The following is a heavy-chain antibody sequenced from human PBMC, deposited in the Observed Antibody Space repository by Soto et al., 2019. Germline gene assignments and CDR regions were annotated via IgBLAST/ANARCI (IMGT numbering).Heavy chain of an antibody. CDR3: ASSPRPAPFDY. Sequence: SVKVSCKASGGTFSSYAISWVRQAPGQGLEWMGGIIPIFGTSNYAQKFEGRVTFTADESTSTAYRELSSLRFEDTAVYSWASSPRPAPFDYGGRGTLVTSPQ. CDR2: IIPIFGTS. CDR1: GGTFSSYA. V-gene: IGHV1-69*13. J-gene: IGHJ4*02.